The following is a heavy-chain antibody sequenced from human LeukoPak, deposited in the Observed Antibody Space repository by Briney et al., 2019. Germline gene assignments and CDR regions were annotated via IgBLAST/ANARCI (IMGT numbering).Heavy chain of an antibody. CDR3: ARNLIPEQLVLNF. D-gene: IGHD6-13*01. Sequence: PSETLSLTCTVSGGSISSYYWSWIRQPAGKGLEWIGRNYTSGSTNYNPSLKSRVTMSVDTSKNQFTLNLKSVTPEDTAVYYCARNLIPEQLVLNFWGQGTLVTVSS. J-gene: IGHJ4*02. CDR1: GGSISSYY. V-gene: IGHV4-4*07. CDR2: NYTSGST.